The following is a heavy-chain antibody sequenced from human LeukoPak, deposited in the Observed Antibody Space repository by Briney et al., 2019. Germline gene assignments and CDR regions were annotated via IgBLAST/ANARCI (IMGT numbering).Heavy chain of an antibody. V-gene: IGHV3-30-3*01. CDR2: ISYDGSNK. CDR1: GFTFSSYA. J-gene: IGHJ4*02. CDR3: ARAYY. Sequence: GGSLRLSCAASGFTFSSYAMRWVRQAPGKGLEWVAVISYDGSNKYYADSVKGRFTISRDNSKNTLYLQMNSLRAEDTAVYYCARAYYWGQGTLVTVSS.